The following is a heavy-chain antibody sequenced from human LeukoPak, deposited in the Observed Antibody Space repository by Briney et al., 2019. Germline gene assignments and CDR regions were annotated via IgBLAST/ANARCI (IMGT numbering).Heavy chain of an antibody. V-gene: IGHV4-39*07. D-gene: IGHD5-24*01. CDR2: IYYIGST. CDR3: AREDAEQMDNSFDI. J-gene: IGHJ3*02. CDR1: GGSISSSSYY. Sequence: SETLSLTCTVSGGSISSSSYYWGWIRQPPGKGLEWIGSIYYIGSTFYNPSLKSRLTISIDTSKNQFSLKLGSVTAADTAVYYCAREDAEQMDNSFDIWGQGTMVTVSS.